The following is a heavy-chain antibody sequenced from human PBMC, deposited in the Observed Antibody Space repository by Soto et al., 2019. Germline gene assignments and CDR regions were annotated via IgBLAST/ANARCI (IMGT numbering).Heavy chain of an antibody. Sequence: QVQLQESGPGLVKPSETLSLTCTVSGGSISSYYWSWIRQPPGKGLEWIGYIYYSGSTNYNPSLNSRVTISVDTSKNQFSLKLSSVTAADTAVYYCAREAAAYFDYWGQGTLVTVSS. J-gene: IGHJ4*02. V-gene: IGHV4-59*01. CDR1: GGSISSYY. CDR2: IYYSGST. D-gene: IGHD6-13*01. CDR3: AREAAAYFDY.